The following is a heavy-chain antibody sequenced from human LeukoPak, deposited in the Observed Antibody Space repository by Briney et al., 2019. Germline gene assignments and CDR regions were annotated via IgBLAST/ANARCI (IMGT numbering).Heavy chain of an antibody. J-gene: IGHJ3*01. CDR1: GFTFSSYS. CDR3: VKDLGTLGMDAFDF. CDR2: INWNSGWI. D-gene: IGHD3-16*01. Sequence: PGGSLRLSCAASGFTFSSYSMNWVRQAPGKGLEWVSSINWNSGWIAYADSVKGRFSISRDNAKNSLYLQMNSLRTEDAAFYYCVKDLGTLGMDAFDFWGQGTKVTVSS. V-gene: IGHV3-9*01.